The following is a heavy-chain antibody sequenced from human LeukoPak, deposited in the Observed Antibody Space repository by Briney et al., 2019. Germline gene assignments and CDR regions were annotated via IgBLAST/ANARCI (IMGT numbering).Heavy chain of an antibody. CDR1: GGSLSAYY. V-gene: IGHV4-59*12. CDR2: TSSSGST. CDR3: ARRRSDAYNFEY. J-gene: IGHJ4*02. D-gene: IGHD5-24*01. Sequence: PSETLSLTCSVSGGSLSAYYWSWIRQSPGRGLEWVGYTSSSGSTTYNPSLKSRVTISVDTSKNQFSLKLSSVTAADTAVYFCARRRSDAYNFEYWGQGALVTVSS.